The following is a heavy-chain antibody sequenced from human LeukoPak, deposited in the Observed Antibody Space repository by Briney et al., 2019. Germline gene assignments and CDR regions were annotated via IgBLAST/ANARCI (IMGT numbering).Heavy chain of an antibody. V-gene: IGHV3-23*01. CDR1: GFTFSSYA. J-gene: IGHJ4*02. CDR2: ISGSGGST. D-gene: IGHD6-19*01. CDR3: ARVKTDTSGWYHFDY. Sequence: GGSLRLSCAASGFTFSSYAMSWVRQAPGKGLEWVSAISGSGGSTYYADSVKGRFTISRDNSKNTLYLQMNSLRAEDTAVYYCARVKTDTSGWYHFDYWGQGTLVTVSS.